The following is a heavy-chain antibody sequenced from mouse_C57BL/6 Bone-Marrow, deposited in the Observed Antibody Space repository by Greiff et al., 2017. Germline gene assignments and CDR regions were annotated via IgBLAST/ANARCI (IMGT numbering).Heavy chain of an antibody. D-gene: IGHD2-10*01. CDR2: IDPEDGDT. J-gene: IGHJ4*01. V-gene: IGHV14-1*01. Sequence: EVKLVESGAELVRPGASVKLSCTASGFNIKDYYMHWVKQRPEQGLERIGRIDPEDGDTEYAPKFQGKATMTAATSSNTAYLQLSSLTSEDTAVYYCTCLLSYLHDWGQGTSVTVSS. CDR1: GFNIKDYY. CDR3: TCLLSYLHD.